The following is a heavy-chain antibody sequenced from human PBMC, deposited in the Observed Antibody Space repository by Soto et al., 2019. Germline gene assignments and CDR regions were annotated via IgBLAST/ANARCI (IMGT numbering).Heavy chain of an antibody. V-gene: IGHV4-61*01. J-gene: IGHJ4*02. CDR2: IYYSGST. Sequence: SETLSLTSTVSGGSVSSGSYYWSWIRQPPGKGLEWIGYIYYSGSTNYNPSLKSRVTISVDTSKNQFSLKLSSVTAADTAVYYCARDDYGDYGLDYWGQGTLVTVSS. CDR1: GGSVSSGSYY. CDR3: ARDDYGDYGLDY. D-gene: IGHD4-17*01.